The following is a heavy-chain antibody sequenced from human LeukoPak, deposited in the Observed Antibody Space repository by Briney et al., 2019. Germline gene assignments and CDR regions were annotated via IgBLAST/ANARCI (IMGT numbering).Heavy chain of an antibody. CDR1: GFTFSSCA. CDR2: ASGSGVDT. V-gene: IGHV3-23*01. Sequence: QPGGSLRVSCAASGFTFSSCAMGWVRQAPGKGLEWVSVASGSGVDTYYADSVQGRFTISRDNSRNTLYLQMNSLRAEDTAVYYCAKVGLITVYDAFHIWGQGTMITVSS. D-gene: IGHD4-11*01. CDR3: AKVGLITVYDAFHI. J-gene: IGHJ3*02.